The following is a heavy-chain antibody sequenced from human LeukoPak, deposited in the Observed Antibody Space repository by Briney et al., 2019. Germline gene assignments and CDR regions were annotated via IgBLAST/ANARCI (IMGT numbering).Heavy chain of an antibody. J-gene: IGHJ1*01. CDR1: GYIFDIYA. CDR3: ARDYTLTLGTTTYFQH. V-gene: IGHV7-4-1*02. Sequence: ASVKVSCKASGYIFDIYAMIWVRQAPGQGLEFMGWVATNTGNPTYAQGFTGRFVFSLDTSVSTAYLQISSLKAEDTAVYYCARDYTLTLGTTTYFQHWGQGTLVTVSS. D-gene: IGHD1-7*01. CDR2: VATNTGNP.